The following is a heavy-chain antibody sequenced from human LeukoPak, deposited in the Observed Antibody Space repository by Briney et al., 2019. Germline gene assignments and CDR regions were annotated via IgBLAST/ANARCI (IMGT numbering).Heavy chain of an antibody. CDR3: AKDRTVGASYWYFDL. D-gene: IGHD1-26*01. V-gene: IGHV3-74*01. CDR1: GFTFSSYW. CDR2: INSDGSST. Sequence: GGSLRLSCAASGFTFSSYWMHWVRQAPGKGLVWVSRINSDGSSTSYADSVKGRFTISRDNAKNTLFLHMNTLRAEDTAIYYCAKDRTVGASYWYFDLWGRGTLVTVSS. J-gene: IGHJ2*01.